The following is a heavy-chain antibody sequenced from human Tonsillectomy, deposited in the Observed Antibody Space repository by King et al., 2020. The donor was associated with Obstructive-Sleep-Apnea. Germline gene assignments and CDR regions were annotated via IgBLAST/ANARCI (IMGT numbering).Heavy chain of an antibody. CDR3: ARHEDIVATIWSYGMDV. J-gene: IGHJ6*02. D-gene: IGHD5-12*01. V-gene: IGHV4-39*01. CDR2: IYYSGST. Sequence: QLQESGPGLVKPSETLSLTCTVSGGSISSSSYYWGWIRQPPGKGLEWIGSIYYSGSTSYNPSLKSRVTISVDTSKNQFSLKLSSVTAADTAVYYCARHEDIVATIWSYGMDVWGQGTTVTVSS. CDR1: GGSISSSSYY.